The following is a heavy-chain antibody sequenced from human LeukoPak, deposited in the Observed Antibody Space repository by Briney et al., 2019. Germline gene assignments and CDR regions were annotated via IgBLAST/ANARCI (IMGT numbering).Heavy chain of an antibody. Sequence: GGSLRLSCAASGFTFSSYAMNWVRQAPGKGLEWVSVIGGSAGSTYYADSVKGRFTISRDTSKNTLYLQMNSLRDEDMAVYYCAKADSLAVASTLDYWGQGTLATVSS. V-gene: IGHV3-23*01. CDR1: GFTFSSYA. CDR2: IGGSAGST. D-gene: IGHD4-23*01. J-gene: IGHJ4*02. CDR3: AKADSLAVASTLDY.